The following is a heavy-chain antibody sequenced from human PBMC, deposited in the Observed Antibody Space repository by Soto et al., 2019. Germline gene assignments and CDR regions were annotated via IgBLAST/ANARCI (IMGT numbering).Heavy chain of an antibody. J-gene: IGHJ4*02. Sequence: EVQLVESGGGLVQPGGSLRLSCEASGFTVSNKYMSWVRQAPGKGLEWVSFIYSGNTTDYADSVKGRFTITRDNSKNTLYLQMNSLRAEDTAVYYCGGGRGYYDTHGYSGYSFDSWGQGTLVTVTS. V-gene: IGHV3-53*01. D-gene: IGHD3-22*01. CDR1: GFTVSNKY. CDR2: IYSGNTT. CDR3: GGGRGYYDTHGYSGYSFDS.